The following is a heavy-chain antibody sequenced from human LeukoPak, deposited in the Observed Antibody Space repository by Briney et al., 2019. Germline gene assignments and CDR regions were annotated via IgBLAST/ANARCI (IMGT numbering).Heavy chain of an antibody. V-gene: IGHV1-2*02. CDR1: GYTFTGYY. CDR3: ARDGGTYYDSSGYYFDY. J-gene: IGHJ4*02. CDR2: INRNSGDA. D-gene: IGHD3-22*01. Sequence: GASVKVSCKASGYTFTGYYIHWVRQAPGQGLEWMGWINRNSGDANYAQKFQGRVTMTRDTSISTAYMELSRLRSGDTAVYYCARDGGTYYDSSGYYFDYWGQGTLVTVSS.